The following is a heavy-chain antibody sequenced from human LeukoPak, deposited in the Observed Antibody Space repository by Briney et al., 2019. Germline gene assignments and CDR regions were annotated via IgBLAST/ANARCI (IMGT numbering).Heavy chain of an antibody. CDR1: GYTFTSYD. J-gene: IGHJ5*02. D-gene: IGHD3-22*01. CDR3: ARWVYYYDSSGYPGGNNWFGP. CDR2: MNPNSGNT. V-gene: IGHV1-8*01. Sequence: RASVKVSCKASGYTFTSYDINWVRQATGQGLEWMGWMNPNSGNTGYAQKFQGRVTMTRNTSISTAYMELSSLRSEDTAVYYCARWVYYYDSSGYPGGNNWFGPWGQGTLVTVSS.